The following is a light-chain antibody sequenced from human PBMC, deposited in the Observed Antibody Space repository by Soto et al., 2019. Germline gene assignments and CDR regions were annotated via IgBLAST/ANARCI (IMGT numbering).Light chain of an antibody. V-gene: IGKV1-6*01. CDR1: EAIRSA. CDR3: LLDFRYFWA. CDR2: AAS. J-gene: IGKJ4*01. Sequence: AIQLTQSPSSLSASVGDRVTITCRASEAIRSALGWYQQKPGKVPKLLIYAASILQSGVPSRFSGSGSGTDFTLTISRLQPEDFATYYCLLDFRYFWAFGKGTKVE.